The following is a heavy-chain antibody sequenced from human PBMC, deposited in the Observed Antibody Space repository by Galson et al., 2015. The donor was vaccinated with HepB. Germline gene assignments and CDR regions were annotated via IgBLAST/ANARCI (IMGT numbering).Heavy chain of an antibody. CDR1: GGSISGYY. J-gene: IGHJ3*02. Sequence: ETLSLTCTVSGGSISGYYWSWVRQPPGKGLEWIGSISYSGRTFYNPSLKSRVIMSLDTSKNQIFLKLSSVTAADTAVYYCARDYIVPSAKRTFDIWGPGTKVSVSS. CDR3: ARDYIVPSAKRTFDI. D-gene: IGHD2-15*01. V-gene: IGHV4-59*04. CDR2: ISYSGRT.